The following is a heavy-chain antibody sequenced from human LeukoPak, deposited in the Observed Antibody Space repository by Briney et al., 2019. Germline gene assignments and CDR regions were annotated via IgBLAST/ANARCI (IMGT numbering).Heavy chain of an antibody. CDR3: AKVSGQRSSSSFHSVV. Sequence: GGSLRLSCAASGFTFSSYSMSWVRQAPGKGLEWVSAISGSVGNTYYADSVKGRFTISRDNSKNTLYLQMNSLRAEDTAVYYCAKVSGQRSSSSFHSVVWGQGTLVTVSS. CDR1: GFTFSSYS. CDR2: ISGSVGNT. D-gene: IGHD6-6*01. J-gene: IGHJ4*02. V-gene: IGHV3-23*01.